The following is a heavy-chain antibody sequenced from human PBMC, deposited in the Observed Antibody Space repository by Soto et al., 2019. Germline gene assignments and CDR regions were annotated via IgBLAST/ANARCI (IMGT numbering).Heavy chain of an antibody. CDR1: GFTFSSYW. J-gene: IGHJ5*02. CDR2: INRDGSST. V-gene: IGHV3-74*01. Sequence: EVQLVESGGGLVQPGGSLRLSCAASGFTFSSYWMHWVRQAPGKGLVWVSRINRDGSSTSYADSVKGRFTISRDNAKNTLYLQMNSLRAEDTAVYYCARVRGWRGWFDPWGQGTLVTVSS. D-gene: IGHD3-3*01. CDR3: ARVRGWRGWFDP.